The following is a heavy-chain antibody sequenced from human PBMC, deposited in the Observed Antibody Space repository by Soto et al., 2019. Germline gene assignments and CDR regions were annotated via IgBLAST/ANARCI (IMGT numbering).Heavy chain of an antibody. CDR1: GGSVSSGSYY. V-gene: IGHV4-61*01. J-gene: IGHJ4*02. CDR3: ARTLLYDSSGYYDY. Sequence: TSETLSLTCTVSGGSVSSGSYYWSWIRQPPGKGLEWIGYIYYSGSTNYNPSLKSRVTISVDTSKNQFSLKLSSVTAADTAVYYCARTLLYDSSGYYDYWGQGTLVTVSS. D-gene: IGHD3-22*01. CDR2: IYYSGST.